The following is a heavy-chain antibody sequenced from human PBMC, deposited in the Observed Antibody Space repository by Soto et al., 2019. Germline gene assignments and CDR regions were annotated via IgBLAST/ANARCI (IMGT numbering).Heavy chain of an antibody. CDR2: ISGRGDNT. D-gene: IGHD6-13*01. CDR1: GFTFSDFA. V-gene: IGHV3-23*01. J-gene: IGHJ4*02. CDR3: PKGGPYSSRWYWLASY. Sequence: EVQLLESGGGLVQPGGSLRLSCAASGFTFSDFAMTWVRQAPGKGPEWVSAISGRGDNTFYGDSVKGRFTISRDNSKNTLYLQMNSLRADDTAVYYCPKGGPYSSRWYWLASYWGQGTLVTVSS.